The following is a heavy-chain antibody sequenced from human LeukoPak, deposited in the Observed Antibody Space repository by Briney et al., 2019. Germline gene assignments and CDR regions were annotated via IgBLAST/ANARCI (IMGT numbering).Heavy chain of an antibody. D-gene: IGHD3-22*01. CDR2: IYSGGST. CDR3: AVSPTYYYDSSGYYSDY. CDR1: GFTVSSNY. Sequence: GGSLRLSCAASGFTVSSNYMSWVRQAPGKGLEWVSVIYSGGSTYYADSVKGRFTISRDNSKNTLYLQMNSLRAEDTAVYYCAVSPTYYYDSSGYYSDYWGQGTLVTVSS. J-gene: IGHJ4*02. V-gene: IGHV3-66*01.